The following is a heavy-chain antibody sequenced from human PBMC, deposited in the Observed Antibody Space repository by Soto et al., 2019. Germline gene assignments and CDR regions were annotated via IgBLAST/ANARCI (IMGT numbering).Heavy chain of an antibody. J-gene: IGHJ4*02. CDR3: VGDQDVHTPMVHGNY. CDR1: GITFSSYS. D-gene: IGHD5-18*01. Sequence: EVQLVESGGGLVQPGESLRLSCTASGITFSSYSMNWVRQAPGKGLEWLSYISSSKTTYADSVKGRFTISRDNAKNSVYRKMNSLRDEDTAVYYCVGDQDVHTPMVHGNYWGRGTRVTVSS. V-gene: IGHV3-48*02. CDR2: ISSSKTT.